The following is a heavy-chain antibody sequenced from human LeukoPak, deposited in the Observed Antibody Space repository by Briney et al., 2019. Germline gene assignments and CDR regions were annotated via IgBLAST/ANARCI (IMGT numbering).Heavy chain of an antibody. CDR3: AREVSMVRGVIIVDWFDP. D-gene: IGHD3-10*01. CDR1: GYTFTSYY. J-gene: IGHJ5*02. CDR2: INPSGGGT. V-gene: IGHV1-46*03. Sequence: ASVKGSCKASGYTFTSYYMHWVRQAPGQGLEWMGIINPSGGGTGYAQKFQGRVTITRDTSTSTVYMELSSLRSEDTAVYYCAREVSMVRGVIIVDWFDPWGQGTLVTVSS.